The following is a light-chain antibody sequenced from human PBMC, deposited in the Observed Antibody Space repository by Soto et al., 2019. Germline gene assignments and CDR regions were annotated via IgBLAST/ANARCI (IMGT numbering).Light chain of an antibody. CDR1: SSDVGGYNY. CDR2: DVS. J-gene: IGLJ1*01. V-gene: IGLV2-14*01. CDR3: SSYTSSSTTCV. Sequence: QSALTQPASVSGSPGQWITISCTGTSSDVGGYNYVSWYQQHPGKAPKLMIYDVSNRPSGVSNRFSGSKSGNTASLTIFGLQAEDEADYYCSSYTSSSTTCVFGTGTKVTVL.